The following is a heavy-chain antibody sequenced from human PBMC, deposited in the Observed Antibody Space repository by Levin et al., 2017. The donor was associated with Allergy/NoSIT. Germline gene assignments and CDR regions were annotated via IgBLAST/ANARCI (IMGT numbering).Heavy chain of an antibody. CDR3: ARGQVQRCSGGSCDLNWFDP. CDR1: GYTFTGYY. CDR2: INPNSGGT. D-gene: IGHD2-15*01. V-gene: IGHV1-2*02. J-gene: IGHJ5*02. Sequence: ASVTVSCQASGYTFTGYYIHWVRQAPGLGLEWMGWINPNSGGTNYAQKFQGRVTMTRDTSLSTAYMELSRLRSDDTAVYYCARGQVQRCSGGSCDLNWFDPWGQGTLVTVSS.